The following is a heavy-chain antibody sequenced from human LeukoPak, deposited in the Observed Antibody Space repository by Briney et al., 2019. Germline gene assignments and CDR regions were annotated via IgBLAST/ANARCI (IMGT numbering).Heavy chain of an antibody. CDR3: ARDGTVTAGPFDP. V-gene: IGHV3-33*01. J-gene: IGHJ5*02. CDR2: IWCDGSNQ. CDR1: GIPFSSFG. D-gene: IGHD4-17*01. Sequence: GGSLRLSCAAPGIPFSSFGMHWLRQAPAKGLDWVAFIWCDGSNQYYADSVKGRFTISRDNSKNTLYLQMNSLTAEDTAVYYCARDGTVTAGPFDPWGGGTLVTVSS.